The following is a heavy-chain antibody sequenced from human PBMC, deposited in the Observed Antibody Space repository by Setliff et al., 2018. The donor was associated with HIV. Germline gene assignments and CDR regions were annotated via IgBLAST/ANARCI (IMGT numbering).Heavy chain of an antibody. V-gene: IGHV1-3*03. Sequence: ASVKVSCKTSGYMFIAYGMSWVRQAPGQRLEWMGWINAGNGNTKYSQEFQGRVTITTDTSADTAYMELSSLRSEDTAVYYCARAADSYDTTNYHFTYYYYMDVWGKGTTVTVSS. CDR2: INAGNGNT. CDR1: GYMFIAYG. J-gene: IGHJ6*03. D-gene: IGHD3-22*01. CDR3: ARAADSYDTTNYHFTYYYYMDV.